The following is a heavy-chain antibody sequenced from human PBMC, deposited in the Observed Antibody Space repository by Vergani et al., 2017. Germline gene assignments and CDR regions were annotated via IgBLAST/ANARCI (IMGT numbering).Heavy chain of an antibody. CDR1: GFTFSSYA. V-gene: IGHV3-23*01. J-gene: IGHJ4*02. CDR3: AKGRVAVPGIDDY. Sequence: EVQLLESGGGLVQPGGSLRLSCAASGFTFSSYAMSWVRQAPGKGLEWVSAISGSDGSTYYADSVKGRFTISRDNSKNTLYLQMNSLRAEDTAVYYCAKGRVAVPGIDDYWGQGTLVTVSS. D-gene: IGHD2-15*01. CDR2: ISGSDGST.